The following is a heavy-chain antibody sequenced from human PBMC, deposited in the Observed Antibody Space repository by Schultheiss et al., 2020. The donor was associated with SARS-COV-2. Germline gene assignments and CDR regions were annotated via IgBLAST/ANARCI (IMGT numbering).Heavy chain of an antibody. J-gene: IGHJ4*02. CDR1: GFTFSDNY. V-gene: IGHV3-9*01. CDR2: ISWNSGSI. D-gene: IGHD5-18*01. CDR3: AKGSTGYSYGMN. Sequence: GGSLRLSCAASGFTFSDNYMNWVRQAPGKGLEWVSGISWNSGSIGYADSVKGRFTISRDNAKNSLYLQMNSLRAEDTAVYYCAKGSTGYSYGMNWGQGTLVTVSS.